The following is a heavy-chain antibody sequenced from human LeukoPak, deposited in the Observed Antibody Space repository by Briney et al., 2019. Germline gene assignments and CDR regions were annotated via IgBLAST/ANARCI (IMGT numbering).Heavy chain of an antibody. CDR3: ASLYYGGSGDFDY. CDR1: GGSISSYY. D-gene: IGHD3-22*01. J-gene: IGHJ4*02. CDR2: IYISGST. Sequence: SETLSLTCTVSGGSISSYYWSWIRQPAGKGLEWIGRIYISGSTYYNPSLKSRVSMSVDTSKNQFSLKLSSVTAADTAVYYCASLYYGGSGDFDYWGQGTLVTVSS. V-gene: IGHV4-4*07.